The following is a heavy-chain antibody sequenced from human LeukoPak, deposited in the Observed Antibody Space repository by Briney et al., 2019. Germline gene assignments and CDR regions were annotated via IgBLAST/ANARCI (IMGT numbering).Heavy chain of an antibody. CDR3: ATAGSGWYPHFDY. J-gene: IGHJ4*02. CDR2: INPNSGGT. D-gene: IGHD6-19*01. CDR1: GYTFTGYY. V-gene: IGHV1-2*02. Sequence: ASVKVSCKASGYTFTGYYMHWVRQAPGQGLEWMGWINPNSGGTNYAQKFQGRVTMTRDTSISTAYMELSRLRSDDTAVYYCATAGSGWYPHFDYWGQGTLVTVSS.